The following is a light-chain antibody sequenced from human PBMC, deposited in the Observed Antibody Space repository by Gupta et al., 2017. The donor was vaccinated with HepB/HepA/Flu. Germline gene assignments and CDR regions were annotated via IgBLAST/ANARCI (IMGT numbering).Light chain of an antibody. Sequence: DIQMTPSPSTLSASVGARVTLTLRSRQSISSLLAWYQQKPGKAPKLLIYKVSSVESGVPSRFSGSGSGTEFTLTISRLQPDDFATYFCQHDNSFPWTFGQGTKVEIK. CDR1: QSISSL. CDR3: QHDNSFPWT. V-gene: IGKV1-5*03. J-gene: IGKJ1*01. CDR2: KVS.